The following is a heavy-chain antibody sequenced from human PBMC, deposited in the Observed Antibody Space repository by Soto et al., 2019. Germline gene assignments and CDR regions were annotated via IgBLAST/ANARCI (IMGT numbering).Heavy chain of an antibody. Sequence: GGSLRLSCAASGFTFSSYAMSWVRQAPGKGLEWVSAISGSGRSTYYADSVKGRFTISRDNSKKTLYLQMNSLRAEDTAVYYCAKRDSHIYNWNWKGNDAFDIWGQGTMVTVSS. V-gene: IGHV3-23*01. CDR1: GFTFSSYA. CDR2: ISGSGRST. J-gene: IGHJ3*02. D-gene: IGHD1-7*01. CDR3: AKRDSHIYNWNWKGNDAFDI.